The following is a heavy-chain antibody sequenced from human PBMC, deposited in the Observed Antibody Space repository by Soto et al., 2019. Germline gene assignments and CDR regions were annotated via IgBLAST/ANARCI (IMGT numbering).Heavy chain of an antibody. J-gene: IGHJ3*01. CDR3: ARGRVGLREPIDPFDL. CDR2: IHYSGTT. V-gene: IGHV4-31*03. D-gene: IGHD4-17*01. CDR1: GGSVRSGGYY. Sequence: SETLSLTCTVSGGSVRSGGYYRGWVRQHPGKGLEWIGYIHYSGTTHYNPSLRSRPSISLDTSQNTFSLTLTSMTVADSAIYYCARGRVGLREPIDPFDLWGPGKKVTVSS.